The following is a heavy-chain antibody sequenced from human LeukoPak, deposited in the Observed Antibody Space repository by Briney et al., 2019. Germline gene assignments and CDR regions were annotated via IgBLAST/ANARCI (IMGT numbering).Heavy chain of an antibody. Sequence: PSETLSLTCAVYGGSFSGYYWSWIRQPPGKGLEWIGEINHSGSTNYNPSLKSRVTISVDTSKSQFSLKLSSVTAADTAVYYCARRPRIAAHKLDYWGQGTLVTVSS. V-gene: IGHV4-34*01. J-gene: IGHJ4*02. D-gene: IGHD6-25*01. CDR1: GGSFSGYY. CDR3: ARRPRIAAHKLDY. CDR2: INHSGST.